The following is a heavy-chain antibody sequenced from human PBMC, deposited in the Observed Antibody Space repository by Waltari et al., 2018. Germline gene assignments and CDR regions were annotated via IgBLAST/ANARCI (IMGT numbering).Heavy chain of an antibody. V-gene: IGHV4-59*11. CDR3: ARYPAQNYDFWSGFPGDNWFDP. Sequence: QEQLQESGPGLVKPSETLSLTCTVSGGSISSHYWSWIRPPPGKGLEWIGYIYYSGSTNYNPSLKSRVTISVDTSKNQFSLKLSSVTAADTAVYYCARYPAQNYDFWSGFPGDNWFDPWGQGTLVTVSS. CDR1: GGSISSHY. CDR2: IYYSGST. D-gene: IGHD3-3*01. J-gene: IGHJ5*02.